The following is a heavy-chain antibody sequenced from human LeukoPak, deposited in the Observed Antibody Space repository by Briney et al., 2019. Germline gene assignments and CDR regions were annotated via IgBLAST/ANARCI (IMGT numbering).Heavy chain of an antibody. Sequence: GGSLRLSCAASGFTFSSYSMNWVRQAPGKGLEWVSYISSSSSTIYYADSVKGRFTISRDNAKNSLYLQMNTLRAEDTAVYYCARTSDAYSYGYYFDYWGQGTLVTVSS. CDR2: ISSSSSTI. CDR3: ARTSDAYSYGYYFDY. V-gene: IGHV3-48*01. CDR1: GFTFSSYS. J-gene: IGHJ4*02. D-gene: IGHD5-18*01.